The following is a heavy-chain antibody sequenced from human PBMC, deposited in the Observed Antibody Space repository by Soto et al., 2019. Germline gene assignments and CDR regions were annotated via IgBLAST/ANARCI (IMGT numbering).Heavy chain of an antibody. V-gene: IGHV4-39*01. CDR1: GGSISSSSYY. CDR2: IYYSGST. Sequence: QLQLQESGPGLVKPSETLSLTCTVSGGSISSSSYYWGWIRQPPGKGLEWIGSIYYSGSTYYNPSPKRMVTVVVETSKKQSDLKLSSMSAATAAVYYCGRLSGGVWKGLWDYWGQGTLVTVSS. D-gene: IGHD6-19*01. CDR3: GRLSGGVWKGLWDY. J-gene: IGHJ4*02.